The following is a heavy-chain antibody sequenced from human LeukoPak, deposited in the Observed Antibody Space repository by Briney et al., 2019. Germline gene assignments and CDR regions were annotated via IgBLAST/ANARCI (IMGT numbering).Heavy chain of an antibody. CDR1: GLTFSSYSM. J-gene: IGHJ6*02. CDR3: TRDRDYCGGDCYSDAGGMDV. Sequence: PGGSLRLSCAASGLTFSSYSMNWVRQPPGKGLEWTGVISNSGNTNYNPSLKSRVTISVDTSKNQFPLRLSSVTAADTAVYYCTRDRDYCGGDCYSDAGGMDVWGQGTTVTVSS. CDR2: ISNSGNT. V-gene: IGHV4-4*02. D-gene: IGHD2-21*02.